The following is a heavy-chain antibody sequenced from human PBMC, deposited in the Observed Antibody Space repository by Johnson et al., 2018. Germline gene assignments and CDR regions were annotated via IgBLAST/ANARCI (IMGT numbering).Heavy chain of an antibody. CDR3: ARDRSYYYYYYMDV. J-gene: IGHJ6*03. CDR2: ISSSGSYI. CDR1: GFTFSSYS. Sequence: EVQLVESGGGLVKPGGSLRLSCAASGFTFSSYSMNWVRQAPGKGLEWVSSISSSGSYIYYAASVKGRFTISRDDAKNSLYLQMNSLRAEDTAVYYCARDRSYYYYYYMDVWGKGTTVTVSS. V-gene: IGHV3-21*01.